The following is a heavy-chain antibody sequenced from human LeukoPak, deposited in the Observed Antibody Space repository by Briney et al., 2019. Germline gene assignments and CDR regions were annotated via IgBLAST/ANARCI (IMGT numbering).Heavy chain of an antibody. J-gene: IGHJ4*02. V-gene: IGHV4-61*02. Sequence: SETLSLTCTVSGGSISSGSYYWSWIRQPAGKGLEWIGRIYTSGSTNYNPSLKSRVTISVDTSKNQFSLKLSSVTAADTAVYYCARDCGGDCGDYFDYWSQGTLVTVSS. CDR1: GGSISSGSYY. CDR2: IYTSGST. CDR3: ARDCGGDCGDYFDY. D-gene: IGHD2-21*02.